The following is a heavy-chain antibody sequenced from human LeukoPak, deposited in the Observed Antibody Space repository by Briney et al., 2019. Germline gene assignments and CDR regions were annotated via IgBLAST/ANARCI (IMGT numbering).Heavy chain of an antibody. CDR1: GGSFSGYY. J-gene: IGHJ4*02. CDR2: INHSGST. CDR3: ARGLAPGDY. Sequence: SETLSLTCAVYGGSFSGYYWSWIRQPPGQGLEWIGEINHSGSTNYNPSLKSRVTISVDTSKNQFSLKLSSVTAADTAVYYCARGLAPGDYWGQGTLVTVSS. V-gene: IGHV4-34*01.